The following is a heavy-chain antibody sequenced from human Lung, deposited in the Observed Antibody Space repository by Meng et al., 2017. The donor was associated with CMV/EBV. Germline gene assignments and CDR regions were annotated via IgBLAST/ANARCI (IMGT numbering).Heavy chain of an antibody. CDR3: ARVQWLAYYFDS. Sequence: TXSLTXGVYGGSFSDYYWSWIRQPPGKGLEWIGEINHSGSTNYNPSLKSRLTVSIDTSSDQFSLRLTSVTAADTAVYYCARVQWLAYYFDSWGQGTLVTVSS. V-gene: IGHV4-34*01. CDR1: GGSFSDYY. J-gene: IGHJ4*02. D-gene: IGHD6-19*01. CDR2: INHSGST.